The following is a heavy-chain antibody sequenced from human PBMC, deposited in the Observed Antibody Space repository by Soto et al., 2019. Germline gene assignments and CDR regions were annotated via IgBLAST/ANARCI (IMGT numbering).Heavy chain of an antibody. D-gene: IGHD2-15*01. CDR3: TKDQTPGGADY. J-gene: IGHJ4*02. V-gene: IGHV3-9*01. Sequence: SLRLSGAASVLTCNDYAMHWVRQAPGKGREWVSGIYWNSDRIDYADSVKGRFTISRDNAKNSLYLQMNSLRAEDTAFYYCTKDQTPGGADYWGQGTLVTVSS. CDR2: IYWNSDRI. CDR1: VLTCNDYA.